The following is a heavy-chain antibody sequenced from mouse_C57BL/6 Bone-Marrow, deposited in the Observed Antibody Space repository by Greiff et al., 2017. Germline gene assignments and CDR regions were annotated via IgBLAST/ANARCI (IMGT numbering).Heavy chain of an antibody. J-gene: IGHJ3*01. V-gene: IGHV5-6*02. CDR2: ISSGGSYT. CDR1: GFTFSSYG. D-gene: IGHD1-1*01. Sequence: EVKLEESGGDLVKPGGSLKLSCAASGFTFSSYGMSWVRQTPDKRLEWVATISSGGSYTYYPDSVKGRFTIPRDNAKNTLYLQMSSLKSEDTAMYYCARHGIATVVAPAWFAYWGQGTLVTVSA. CDR3: ARHGIATVVAPAWFAY.